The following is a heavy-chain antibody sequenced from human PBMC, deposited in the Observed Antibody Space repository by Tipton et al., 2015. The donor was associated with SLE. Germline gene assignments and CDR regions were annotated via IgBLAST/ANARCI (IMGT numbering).Heavy chain of an antibody. J-gene: IGHJ6*03. D-gene: IGHD3-9*01. CDR3: ARESYYDILYYYYMDV. V-gene: IGHV3-21*01. Sequence: SLRLSCAASGFTFSSYNMNWVRQAPGKGLEWVSSISSSSSYIYYADSVKGRFTISRDNAKNSLYLQMNSLRAEDTAVYYCARESYYDILYYYYMDVWGKGTTVTVSS. CDR1: GFTFSSYN. CDR2: ISSSSSYI.